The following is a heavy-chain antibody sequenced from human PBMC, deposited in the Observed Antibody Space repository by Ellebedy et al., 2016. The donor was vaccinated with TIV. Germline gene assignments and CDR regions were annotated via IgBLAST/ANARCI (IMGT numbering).Heavy chain of an antibody. V-gene: IGHV4-30-4*01. J-gene: IGHJ5*02. CDR2: IYDSGST. D-gene: IGHD3-3*01. Sequence: MPSETLSLTCTVSGGSISSGIFYRSWIRQPPGKGLEWIGYIYDSGSTYYNPSLKSRLTMSVDTSRNQFSLRLSSVTAAETAVYYCVRGGIFGVVINWFDPWGQGTLVTVSS. CDR1: GGSISSGIFY. CDR3: VRGGIFGVVINWFDP.